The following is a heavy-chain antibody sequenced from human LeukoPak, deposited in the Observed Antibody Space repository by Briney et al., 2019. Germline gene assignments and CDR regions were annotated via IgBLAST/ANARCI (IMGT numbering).Heavy chain of an antibody. CDR1: GFTFSSYA. J-gene: IGHJ3*02. V-gene: IGHV3-30-3*01. Sequence: GGSLRLSCAASGFTFSSYAMHWVRQAPGKGLEWVAVISYDGSNKYYADSVKGRFTISRDNSKNTLYLQMNSLRAEDTAVYYCARAVVDNYDILTGYYRSDAFDIWGQGTMVTVSS. CDR2: ISYDGSNK. CDR3: ARAVVDNYDILTGYYRSDAFDI. D-gene: IGHD3-9*01.